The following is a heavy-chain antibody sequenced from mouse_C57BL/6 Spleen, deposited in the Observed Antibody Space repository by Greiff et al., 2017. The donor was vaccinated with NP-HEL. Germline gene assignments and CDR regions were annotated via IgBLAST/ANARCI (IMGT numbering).Heavy chain of an antibody. CDR3: ARREGDY. V-gene: IGHV1-82*01. CDR2: IYPGDGDT. J-gene: IGHJ2*01. CDR1: GYAFSSSW. Sequence: QVQLQQSGPELVKPGASVKISCKASGYAFSSSWMNWVKQRPGKGLEWIGRIYPGDGDTNYNGKFKGKATLTADKSSSTAYMQLSSLTSEDSAVYFCARREGDYWGKGTTLTVSS.